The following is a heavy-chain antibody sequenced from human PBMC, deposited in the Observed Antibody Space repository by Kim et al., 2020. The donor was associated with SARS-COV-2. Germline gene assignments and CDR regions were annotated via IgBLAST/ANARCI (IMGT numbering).Heavy chain of an antibody. V-gene: IGHV3-15*01. Sequence: GGSLRLSCAASGFTFSNAWMSWVRQAPGKGLEWVGRIKSKTDGGTTDYAAPVKGRFTISRDDSKNTLYLQMNSLKTEDTAVYYCTTGCTVGAPELVCELDYWGQGTLVTVSS. J-gene: IGHJ4*02. CDR3: TTGCTVGAPELVCELDY. CDR1: GFTFSNAW. CDR2: IKSKTDGGTT. D-gene: IGHD1-26*01.